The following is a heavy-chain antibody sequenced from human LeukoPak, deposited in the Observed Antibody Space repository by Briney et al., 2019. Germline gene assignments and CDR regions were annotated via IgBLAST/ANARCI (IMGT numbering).Heavy chain of an antibody. J-gene: IGHJ3*02. CDR2: IKQDGSEK. Sequence: GGSLRLSCAASGFTFDDYAMHWVRQAPGKGLEWVANIKQDGSEKYYVDSVKGRFTISRDNAKNSLYLQMNSLRAEDTAVYYCARGLLWFGEYAFDIWGQGTMVTVSS. V-gene: IGHV3-7*01. D-gene: IGHD3-10*01. CDR3: ARGLLWFGEYAFDI. CDR1: GFTFDDYA.